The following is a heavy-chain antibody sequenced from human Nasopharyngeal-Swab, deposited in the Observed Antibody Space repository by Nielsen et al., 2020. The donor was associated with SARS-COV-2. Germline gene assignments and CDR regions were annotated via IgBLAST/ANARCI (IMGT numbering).Heavy chain of an antibody. V-gene: IGHV3-21*01. CDR2: ISSSSSYI. CDR1: GFTFSSYS. J-gene: IGHJ6*02. CDR3: ARGVEVEVPYYYYGMDV. Sequence: EYLKIPLAASGFTFSSYSINRVRQAPGKGLEWVSSISSSSSYIYYADSVKGRFTISRDNAKNSLYLQMNSLRAEDTAVYYCARGVEVEVPYYYYGMDVWGQGTTVTVSS.